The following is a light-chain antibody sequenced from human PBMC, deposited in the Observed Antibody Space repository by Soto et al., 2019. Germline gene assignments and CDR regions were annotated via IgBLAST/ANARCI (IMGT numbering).Light chain of an antibody. V-gene: IGKV3-20*01. CDR1: QSVSSSY. CDR3: QQDGSAPRT. Sequence: EIVLTQSPGTLSLSPGDRATLSCRASQSVSSSYLAWYQKKPGQAPRLLIYGASSRATGIPDRFSGSGSGTEFPLTISRLAPEDFAVYYCQQDGSAPRTFRQGTKVEIK. J-gene: IGKJ1*01. CDR2: GAS.